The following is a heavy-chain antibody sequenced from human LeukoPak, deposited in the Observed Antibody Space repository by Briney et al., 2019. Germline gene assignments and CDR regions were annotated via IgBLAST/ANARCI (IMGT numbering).Heavy chain of an antibody. CDR2: IYYSGST. V-gene: IGHV4-59*01. J-gene: IGHJ5*02. CDR1: GGSISSYY. CDR3: AREGDNYGNWFDP. Sequence: SETLSLTCTVSGGSISSYYWSWIRQPPGKGLDWIGYIYYSGSTNYNPSLKSRVTISLDTSKNQFSLKLSSVTAADTAVYYCAREGDNYGNWFDPWGQGTLVTVSS. D-gene: IGHD5-18*01.